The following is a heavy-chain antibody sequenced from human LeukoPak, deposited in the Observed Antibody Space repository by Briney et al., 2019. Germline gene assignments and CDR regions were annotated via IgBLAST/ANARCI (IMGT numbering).Heavy chain of an antibody. D-gene: IGHD6-6*01. Sequence: ASVKVSCKASGYTFTGYHIHWVRQAPGQGLEWMGRINPNSGGTNYAQKFQGRVTMTRDTSISTAYMELSRLRSDDTAVYYCARTSKGIAARADYWGQGTLVTVSS. CDR3: ARTSKGIAARADY. CDR1: GYTFTGYH. J-gene: IGHJ4*02. CDR2: INPNSGGT. V-gene: IGHV1-2*06.